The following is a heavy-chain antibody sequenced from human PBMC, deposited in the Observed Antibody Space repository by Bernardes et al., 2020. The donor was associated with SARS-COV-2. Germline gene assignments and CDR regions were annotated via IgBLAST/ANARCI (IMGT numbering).Heavy chain of an antibody. CDR1: GYTFTAYY. J-gene: IGHJ4*02. V-gene: IGHV1-2*02. CDR3: ARGPVGTPDF. CDR2: INPSRGIT. D-gene: IGHD1-26*01. Sequence: SVNVSFKTSGYTFTAYYMHWVRQAPGQGLEWVGLINPSRGITNYAQNFQGRVTMTRDTSITTAYMELSGLKSDDTAVYYCARGPVGTPDFWGQGTLVTVSS.